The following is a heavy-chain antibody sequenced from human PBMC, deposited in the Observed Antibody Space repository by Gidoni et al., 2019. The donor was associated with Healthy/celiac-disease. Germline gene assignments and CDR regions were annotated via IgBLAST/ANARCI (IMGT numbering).Heavy chain of an antibody. CDR1: GGSFSGDY. Sequence: QVQLQQWGAGLLKPSETLSLTCAVYGGSFSGDYWSWFRQPPGKGLEWYGEINHSGSTNYNPSLKSRVTISVDTSKNQFSLKLGSVTAADTAVYYCARKGSPARDWYFDLWGRGTLVTVSS. V-gene: IGHV4-34*01. J-gene: IGHJ2*01. CDR3: ARKGSPARDWYFDL. D-gene: IGHD2-15*01. CDR2: INHSGST.